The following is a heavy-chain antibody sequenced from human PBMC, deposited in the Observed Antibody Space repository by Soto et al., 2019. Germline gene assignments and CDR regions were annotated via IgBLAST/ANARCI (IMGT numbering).Heavy chain of an antibody. J-gene: IGHJ4*02. D-gene: IGHD5-12*01. CDR1: GGTFSSYA. CDR2: IIPIFGTA. V-gene: IGHV1-69*13. CDR3: ASGFDIVATITTYYFDY. Sequence: GASVKVSCKASGGTFSSYAISWVRQAPGQGLEWMGGIIPIFGTANYAQKFQGRVTITADESTSTAYMELSSLRSEDTAVYYCASGFDIVATITTYYFDYWGQGTLVTVSS.